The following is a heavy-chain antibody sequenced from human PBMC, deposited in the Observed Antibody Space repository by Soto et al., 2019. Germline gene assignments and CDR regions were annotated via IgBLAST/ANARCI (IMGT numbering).Heavy chain of an antibody. V-gene: IGHV3-66*01. CDR3: ASANIAADGMNYYMDV. Sequence: GGSLRLSCAASGFTVSSNYRSWVRQAPGKGMEWVSVIYSGGSTYYADSVKGRFTISRDNSKNTLYLQMNSLRAEDTAVYYCASANIAADGMNYYMDVWGKGTTVTVSS. CDR1: GFTVSSNY. J-gene: IGHJ6*03. D-gene: IGHD6-13*01. CDR2: IYSGGST.